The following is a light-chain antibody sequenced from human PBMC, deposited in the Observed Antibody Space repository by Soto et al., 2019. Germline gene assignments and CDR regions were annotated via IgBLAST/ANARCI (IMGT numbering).Light chain of an antibody. Sequence: IVLTQSPGTLSFSPGERATLSCRASQSVSSDYLAWYQQKPGQAPRLLIYGASSRATGIPDRFSGSGSGTDFTLTVSRLEPEDFAVYYCQQYGSSLRTFGQGTKVDI. CDR3: QQYGSSLRT. V-gene: IGKV3-20*01. CDR2: GAS. CDR1: QSVSSDY. J-gene: IGKJ1*01.